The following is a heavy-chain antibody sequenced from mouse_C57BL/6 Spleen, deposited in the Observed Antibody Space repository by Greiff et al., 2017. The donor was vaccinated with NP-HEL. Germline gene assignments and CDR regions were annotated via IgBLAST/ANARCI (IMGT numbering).Heavy chain of an antibody. D-gene: IGHD2-1*01. CDR3: ARPWGNYVWWYFDV. J-gene: IGHJ1*03. CDR2: ISSGSSTI. V-gene: IGHV5-17*01. Sequence: EVQLQESGGGLVKPGGSLKLSCAASGFTFSDYGMHWVRQAPEKGLEWVAYISSGSSTIYYADTVKGRFTISRDNAKNTLFLQMTSLRSEDTAMYYCARPWGNYVWWYFDVWGTGTTVTVSS. CDR1: GFTFSDYG.